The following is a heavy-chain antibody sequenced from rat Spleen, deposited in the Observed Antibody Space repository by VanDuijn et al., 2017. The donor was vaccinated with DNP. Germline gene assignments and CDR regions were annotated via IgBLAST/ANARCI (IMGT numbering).Heavy chain of an antibody. D-gene: IGHD4-1*01. J-gene: IGHJ2*01. CDR2: IGTGGTT. CDR1: GFSLTSHH. Sequence: QVQLKESGPGLVQPSQTLSLACTVSGFSLTSHHVHWVRQPSGKGLEWMGIIGTGGTTEYNPILKSRLSISRDTSKSQVFLRMNSLQSEDTATYYCARDWDGYNIDYWGQGVMVTVS. CDR3: ARDWDGYNIDY. V-gene: IGHV2-30*01.